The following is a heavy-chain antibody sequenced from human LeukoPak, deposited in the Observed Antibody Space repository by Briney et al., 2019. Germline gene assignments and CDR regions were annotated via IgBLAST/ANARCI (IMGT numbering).Heavy chain of an antibody. J-gene: IGHJ4*02. Sequence: PSETLSLTCAVYGGSFSGYYWSWIRQPPGKGLEWIREINHSGSTNYNPSLKSRVTISVDTSKNQFSLKLSSVTAADTAVYYCARAERYSYGYIDYWGQGTLVTVSS. CDR1: GGSFSGYY. V-gene: IGHV4-34*01. CDR3: ARAERYSYGYIDY. D-gene: IGHD5-18*01. CDR2: INHSGST.